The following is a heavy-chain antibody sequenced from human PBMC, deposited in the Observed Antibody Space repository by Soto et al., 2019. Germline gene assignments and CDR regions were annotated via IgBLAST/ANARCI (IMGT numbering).Heavy chain of an antibody. CDR2: IYWDDDK. J-gene: IGHJ4*02. CDR1: GFSLSTSGVG. D-gene: IGHD5-18*01. Sequence: SGPTLVNPTQTLTLPCTFSGFSLSTSGVGVGWIRQPPGKALEWLGIIYWDDDKRYSPSLKSRVTITKDTFKNQLVLTMTNMDPVDTATFYCAHLPWKQLWPRAPVVYWGQGTPVTVSS. V-gene: IGHV2-5*02. CDR3: AHLPWKQLWPRAPVVY.